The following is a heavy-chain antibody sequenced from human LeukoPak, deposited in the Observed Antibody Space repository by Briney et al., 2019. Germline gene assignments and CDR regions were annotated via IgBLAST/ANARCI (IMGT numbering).Heavy chain of an antibody. Sequence: ASVKVSCKASRGTFSSYTISWVRQAPGQGLEWMGRIIPILGTANYAQKFQGRVTITTDESTSTAYVELSSPRSEDTAVYYCARGSVVVLDYWGQGTLVTVSS. J-gene: IGHJ4*02. V-gene: IGHV1-69*16. CDR3: ARGSVVVLDY. CDR2: IIPILGTA. CDR1: RGTFSSYT. D-gene: IGHD3-22*01.